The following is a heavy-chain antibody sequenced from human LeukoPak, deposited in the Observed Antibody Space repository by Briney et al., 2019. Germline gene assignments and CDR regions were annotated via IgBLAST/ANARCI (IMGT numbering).Heavy chain of an antibody. D-gene: IGHD3-3*01. Sequence: GGSLRLSCAASGFTFSSYGMHWVRQAPGKGLEWVAVISYDGSNKYYADSVKGRFTISRDNSKNTLYLQMNSLRAEDTAVYYCAKDGRFLGYFDYWGQGTLVTVSS. J-gene: IGHJ4*02. V-gene: IGHV3-30*18. CDR2: ISYDGSNK. CDR3: AKDGRFLGYFDY. CDR1: GFTFSSYG.